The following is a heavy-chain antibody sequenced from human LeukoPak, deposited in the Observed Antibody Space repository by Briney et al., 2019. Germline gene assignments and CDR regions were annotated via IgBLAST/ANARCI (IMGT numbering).Heavy chain of an antibody. CDR1: GFTFSSYE. CDR3: ASLLDPEAGTTQPLL. CDR2: ISGSGSTI. Sequence: GGSLRLSCAASGFTFSSYEMNWVRQAPGKRLEWVSYISGSGSTIYYGDSLEGRFTISRDNANNSLYLQINSLRVEDTAVYYCASLLDPEAGTTQPLLRGQGTLVTVSS. J-gene: IGHJ4*02. D-gene: IGHD6-19*01. V-gene: IGHV3-48*03.